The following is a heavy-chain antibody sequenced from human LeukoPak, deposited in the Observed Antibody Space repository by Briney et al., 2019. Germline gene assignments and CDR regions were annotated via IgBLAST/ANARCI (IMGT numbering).Heavy chain of an antibody. J-gene: IGHJ3*02. CDR2: IYYSGST. V-gene: IGHV4-59*05. Sequence: ASETLSLTCSVSGGSINSYYWSWIRQPPGKGLEWIGSIYYSGSTYYNPSLKSRVTISVDTSKNQFSLKLSSVTAADTAVYYCASLNFLDYYDSSGAFDIWGQGTMVTVSS. CDR3: ASLNFLDYYDSSGAFDI. CDR1: GGSINSYY. D-gene: IGHD3-22*01.